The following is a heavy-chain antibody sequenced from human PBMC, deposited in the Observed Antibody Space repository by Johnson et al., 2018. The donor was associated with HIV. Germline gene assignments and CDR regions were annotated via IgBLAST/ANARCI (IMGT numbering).Heavy chain of an antibody. V-gene: IGHV3-64*01. CDR2: ISSNGGST. CDR3: ARDIIAAAGISAFDI. CDR1: GFTFSSYA. J-gene: IGHJ3*02. Sequence: MQLVESGGALVQPGGSLGLSCAVSGFTFSSYAMHWVRQAPGNGLEYVSAISSNGGSTYYANSVKGRFTISRDNSKNTLYLQMNSLRAEDTAVYYCARDIIAAAGISAFDIWGQGTMVTVSS. D-gene: IGHD6-13*01.